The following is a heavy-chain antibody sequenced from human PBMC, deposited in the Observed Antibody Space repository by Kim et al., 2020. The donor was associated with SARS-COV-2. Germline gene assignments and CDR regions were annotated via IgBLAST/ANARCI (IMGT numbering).Heavy chain of an antibody. D-gene: IGHD2-2*01. Sequence: SETLSLTCTVSGGSISSSNSYGGWIRQSPGKGLEWIGSIYYSGTTYYNPSLKSRVTLSVDTSKNQFSLKLNSVTAADTAVYYCARHAYASPEGYWGQGT. CDR3: ARHAYASPEGY. V-gene: IGHV4-39*01. CDR2: IYYSGTT. J-gene: IGHJ4*02. CDR1: GGSISSSNSY.